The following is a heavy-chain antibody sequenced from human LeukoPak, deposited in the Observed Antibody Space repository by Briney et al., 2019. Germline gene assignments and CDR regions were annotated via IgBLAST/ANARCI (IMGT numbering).Heavy chain of an antibody. D-gene: IGHD3-10*01. V-gene: IGHV3-48*03. Sequence: GGSLRLSCAASGFTFSSYEMNWVRQAPGKGLEWVSYISSSGSTIYYADSVKGRFTISRDNAKNSLYLQMNSLRAEDTAVYYCASPVSVSARSKFDYWGQGTLVTVSS. J-gene: IGHJ4*02. CDR2: ISSSGSTI. CDR3: ASPVSVSARSKFDY. CDR1: GFTFSSYE.